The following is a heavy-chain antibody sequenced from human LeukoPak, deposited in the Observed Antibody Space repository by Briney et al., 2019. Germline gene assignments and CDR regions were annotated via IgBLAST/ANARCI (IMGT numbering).Heavy chain of an antibody. Sequence: VASVKVSCKASGYTFTNYDINWVRQATGQGLEWLGWMSASSGNTGYAQKFQGRVSMTRDTSTSTVYMELSSLRSEDTAVYYCARDEYDGDYWGQGTLVTVSS. D-gene: IGHD3-3*01. CDR3: ARDEYDGDY. CDR2: MSASSGNT. J-gene: IGHJ4*02. CDR1: GYTFTNYD. V-gene: IGHV1-8*01.